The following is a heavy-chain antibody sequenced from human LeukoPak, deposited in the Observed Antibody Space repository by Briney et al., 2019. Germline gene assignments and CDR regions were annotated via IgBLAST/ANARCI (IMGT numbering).Heavy chain of an antibody. CDR3: ARRELEYYYYMDV. J-gene: IGHJ6*03. V-gene: IGHV4-59*01. CDR2: IYYSGST. D-gene: IGHD3-10*01. CDR1: GGSISSYY. Sequence: PSETLSLTCTVSGGSISSYYWSWIRQPPGKGLEWIGYIYYSGSTNYNPSLKSRVTISVDTSKNQFSLKLSSVTAADTAVYYCARRELEYYYYMDVWGKGTTVTVSS.